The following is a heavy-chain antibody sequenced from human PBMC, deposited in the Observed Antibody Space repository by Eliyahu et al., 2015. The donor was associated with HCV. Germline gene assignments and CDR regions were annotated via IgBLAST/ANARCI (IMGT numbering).Heavy chain of an antibody. J-gene: IGHJ1*01. V-gene: IGHV3-21*01. Sequence: EVQVVESGGGLVKPGGSLRLSCAASGFTFXSYSMNWVRQAPGKGLEWVSSISSSSSYIYYADSVKGRFTISRDNAKNSLYLQMNSLRAEDTAVYYCICEYQLDGDGEYFQHWGQGTLVTVSS. D-gene: IGHD2-2*01. CDR2: ISSSSSYI. CDR3: ICEYQLDGDGEYFQH. CDR1: GFTFXSYS.